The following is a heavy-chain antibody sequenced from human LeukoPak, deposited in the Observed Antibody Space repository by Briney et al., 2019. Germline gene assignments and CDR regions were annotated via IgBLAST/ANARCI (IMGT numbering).Heavy chain of an antibody. D-gene: IGHD5-24*01. CDR3: ARDMATILKLGYYYYYYMDA. J-gene: IGHJ6*03. CDR2: VHYSGST. CDR1: GISITTYY. Sequence: SETLSLTCTVSGISITTYYWSWIRQPPGNGLEWIGLVHYSGSTTYNPSLKSRVTISIDTSKNQFSLHLRSVTAADTAVYYCARDMATILKLGYYYYYYMDAWGKGTTVTVSS. V-gene: IGHV4-59*01.